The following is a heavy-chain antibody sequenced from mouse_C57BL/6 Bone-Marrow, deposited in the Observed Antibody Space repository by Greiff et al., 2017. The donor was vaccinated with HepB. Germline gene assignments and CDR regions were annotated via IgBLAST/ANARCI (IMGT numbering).Heavy chain of an antibody. CDR3: TMDYGSSYDAMDY. CDR1: GFNIKDDY. J-gene: IGHJ4*01. D-gene: IGHD1-1*01. V-gene: IGHV14-4*01. CDR2: IDPENGDT. Sequence: VQLQQSGAELVRPGASVKLSCTASGFNIKDDYMHWVKQRPEQGLEWIGWIDPENGDTEYASKFQGKATITADTSSNTAYLQHSSLTSEDTAVYYCTMDYGSSYDAMDYWGQGTSVTVSS.